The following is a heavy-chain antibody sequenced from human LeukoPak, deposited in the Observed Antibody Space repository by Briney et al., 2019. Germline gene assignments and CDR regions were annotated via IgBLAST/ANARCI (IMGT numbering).Heavy chain of an antibody. Sequence: PSETLSLTCTVSGGSISSGSYYWGWIRQPPGKGLEWIGSIYYSGSTYYNPSLKSRVTISVDTSKNQFSLKLSSVTAADTAVYYCARPVVPARDAFDIWGQGTMVTVSS. V-gene: IGHV4-39*01. CDR1: GGSISSGSYY. D-gene: IGHD2-2*01. CDR3: ARPVVPARDAFDI. CDR2: IYYSGST. J-gene: IGHJ3*02.